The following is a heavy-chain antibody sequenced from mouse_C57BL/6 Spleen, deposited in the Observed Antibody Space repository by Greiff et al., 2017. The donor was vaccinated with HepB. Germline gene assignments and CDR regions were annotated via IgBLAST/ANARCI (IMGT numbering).Heavy chain of an antibody. CDR1: GYAFSSSW. Sequence: FQLQQSGPELVKPGASVKISCKASGYAFSSSWMNWVKQRPGKGLEWIGRIYPGDGDTNYNGKFKGKATLTADKSSSTAYMQLSSLTSEDSAVYFCARELGSAMDYWGQGTSVTVSS. D-gene: IGHD4-1*01. CDR3: ARELGSAMDY. CDR2: IYPGDGDT. J-gene: IGHJ4*01. V-gene: IGHV1-82*01.